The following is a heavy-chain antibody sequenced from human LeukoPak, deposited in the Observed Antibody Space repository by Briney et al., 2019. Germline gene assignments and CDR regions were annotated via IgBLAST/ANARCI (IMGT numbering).Heavy chain of an antibody. CDR1: GGSISSYY. Sequence: SETLSLTCTVSGGSISSYYWSWIRQPPGKGLEWIGYIYYSGSTNYNPSLKSRVTISVDTSKNQFSLKLSSVTAADTAVYYCARQNRNNWNKSVFDIWGQGTMATVSS. V-gene: IGHV4-59*01. CDR3: ARQNRNNWNKSVFDI. J-gene: IGHJ3*02. CDR2: IYYSGST. D-gene: IGHD1-1*01.